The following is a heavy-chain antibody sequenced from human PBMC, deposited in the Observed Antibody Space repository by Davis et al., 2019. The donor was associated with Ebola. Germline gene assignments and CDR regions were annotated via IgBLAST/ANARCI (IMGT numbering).Heavy chain of an antibody. CDR2: IYYSGST. D-gene: IGHD3-3*01. CDR3: ARPSASGLGSYYMEV. J-gene: IGHJ6*03. V-gene: IGHV4-39*01. Sequence: PSETLSLTCTVSGRSITTTLFHFVSCYQSPGKGLEWIGSIYYSGSTYYNPSLKSQITISVDTSTNQFSLKLSSVTAGDTAVYYCARPSASGLGSYYMEVWGKGTTVT. CDR1: GRSITTTLFH.